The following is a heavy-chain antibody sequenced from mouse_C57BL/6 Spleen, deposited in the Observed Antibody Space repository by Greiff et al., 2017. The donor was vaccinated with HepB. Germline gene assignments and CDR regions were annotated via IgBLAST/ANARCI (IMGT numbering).Heavy chain of an antibody. Sequence: VQLVESGPELVKPGASVKISCKASGYSFTDYNMNWVKQSNGKSLEWIGVINPNYGTTSYNQKFKGKATLTVDQSSSTAYMQLNSLTSEDSAVYYCARRGYGSSYEYFDVWGTGTTVTVSS. CDR2: INPNYGTT. CDR1: GYSFTDYN. D-gene: IGHD1-1*01. J-gene: IGHJ1*03. CDR3: ARRGYGSSYEYFDV. V-gene: IGHV1-39*01.